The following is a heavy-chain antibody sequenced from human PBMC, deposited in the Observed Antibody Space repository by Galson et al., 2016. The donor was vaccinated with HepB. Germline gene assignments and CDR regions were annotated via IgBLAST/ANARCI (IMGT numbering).Heavy chain of an antibody. V-gene: IGHV3-30*14. CDR1: GFIFSQFA. CDR3: AREVTTVTTNFGMSV. J-gene: IGHJ6*03. CDR2: ISYDGSRK. Sequence: SLRLSCAASGFIFSQFAVHWVRQAPGKGLEWVAVISYDGSRKYYTDSVKGRFTVSRDESKTSVFLQMNTLRPEDTAVYYCAREVTTVTTNFGMSVWGKGTSVTVSS. D-gene: IGHD4-17*01.